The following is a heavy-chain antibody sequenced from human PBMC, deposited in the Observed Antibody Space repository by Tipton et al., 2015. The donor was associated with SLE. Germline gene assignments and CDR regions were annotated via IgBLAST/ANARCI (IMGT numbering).Heavy chain of an antibody. CDR3: ARTGFYYGPYFQH. CDR2: INHSGST. D-gene: IGHD3-10*01. CDR1: GFTFGDYA. Sequence: LRLSCTGSGFTFGDYAVNWFRQAPGKGLEWIGEINHSGSTNYTPSLKSRVTISVDKSKNEFFLKLSSVTAADTAVYYCARTGFYYGPYFQHWGQGTLVTVSS. V-gene: IGHV4-34*01. J-gene: IGHJ1*01.